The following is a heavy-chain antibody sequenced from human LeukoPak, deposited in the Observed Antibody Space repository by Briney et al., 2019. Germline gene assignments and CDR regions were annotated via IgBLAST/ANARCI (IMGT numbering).Heavy chain of an antibody. V-gene: IGHV4-34*01. CDR3: ARDKKVYYGMDV. CDR1: GGSFSGYY. J-gene: IGHJ6*02. CDR2: INHSGST. Sequence: SETLSLTCAVYGGSFSGYYWSWIRQPPGKGLEWIGEINHSGSTNYNPSLKSRVTISVDTSKNQSSLKLSSVTAADTAVYYCARDKKVYYGMDVWGQGTTVTVSS.